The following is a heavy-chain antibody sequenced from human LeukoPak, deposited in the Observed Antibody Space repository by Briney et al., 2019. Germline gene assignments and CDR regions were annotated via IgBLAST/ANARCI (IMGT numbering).Heavy chain of an antibody. V-gene: IGHV1-69*13. CDR1: GGTFSSYA. CDR3: ARDPSSTVTTPRGAFDI. D-gene: IGHD4-17*01. CDR2: IIPIFGTA. J-gene: IGHJ3*02. Sequence: SVKVSCKASGGTFSSYASSWVRQAPGQGLEWMGGIIPIFGTANYAQKFQGRVTITADESTSTAYMELSSLRSEDTAVYYCARDPSSTVTTPRGAFDIWGQGTMVTVSS.